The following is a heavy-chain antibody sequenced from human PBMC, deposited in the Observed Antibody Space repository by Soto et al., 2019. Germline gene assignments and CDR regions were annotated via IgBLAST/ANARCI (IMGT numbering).Heavy chain of an antibody. Sequence: GGSLRLSCAASGFTFSSYSMNWVRQAPGKGLEWVSSISSSSSYIYYADSVKGRFTISRDNAKNSLYLQMNSLRAEDTAVYYCARDRGIAAAGIDYWGQGTLVTVSS. J-gene: IGHJ4*02. CDR2: ISSSSSYI. D-gene: IGHD6-13*01. CDR1: GFTFSSYS. CDR3: ARDRGIAAAGIDY. V-gene: IGHV3-21*01.